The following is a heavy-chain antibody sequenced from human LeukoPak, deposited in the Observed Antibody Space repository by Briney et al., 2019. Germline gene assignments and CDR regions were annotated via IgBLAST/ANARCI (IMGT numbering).Heavy chain of an antibody. Sequence: PGGSLRLSCAASGFTVSSNYMSWVRQAPGKGLEWVSGISGSGGSTYYADSVKGRFTISRDNSKNTLYLQMNSLRAEDTAVYYCAKGRIAAADDYFDYWGQGTLVTVSS. J-gene: IGHJ4*02. D-gene: IGHD6-13*01. V-gene: IGHV3-23*01. CDR1: GFTVSSNY. CDR2: ISGSGGST. CDR3: AKGRIAAADDYFDY.